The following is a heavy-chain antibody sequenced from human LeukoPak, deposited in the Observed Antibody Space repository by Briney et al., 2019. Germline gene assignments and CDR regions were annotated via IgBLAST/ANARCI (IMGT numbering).Heavy chain of an antibody. V-gene: IGHV1-69*13. CDR3: ARSETSHLYYFDY. CDR2: IIPIFGTA. Sequence: ASVKVSCKASGDTFSSYAISWVRQAPGQGLEWMGGIIPIFGTANYAQKFQGRVTITADESTSTAYMELSSLRSEDTAVYYCARSETSHLYYFDYWGQGTLVTVSS. CDR1: GDTFSSYA. J-gene: IGHJ4*02.